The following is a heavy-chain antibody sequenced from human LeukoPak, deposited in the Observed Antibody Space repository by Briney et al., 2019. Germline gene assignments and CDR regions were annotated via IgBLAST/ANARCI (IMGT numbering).Heavy chain of an antibody. CDR2: IFHSGST. J-gene: IGHJ6*02. V-gene: IGHV4-4*02. CDR1: GGSISSSNW. CDR3: ARDSPFWSGYPRYGMDV. Sequence: SETLSLTCAVSGGSISSSNWWSWVRQPPGKGLEWIGEIFHSGSTNYNPSLKSRVTISVDKSKNQFSLKVTSVTAADTAVYYCARDSPFWSGYPRYGMDVWGQGITVSVSS. D-gene: IGHD3-3*01.